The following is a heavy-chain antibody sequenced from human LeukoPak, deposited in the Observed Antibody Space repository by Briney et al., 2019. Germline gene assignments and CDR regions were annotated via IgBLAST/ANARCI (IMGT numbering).Heavy chain of an antibody. CDR1: GGSISSGDYY. CDR3: ARDRLATTGIDY. J-gene: IGHJ4*02. V-gene: IGHV4-31*03. D-gene: IGHD5-12*01. Sequence: PSETLSLTCTVSGGSISSGDYYRSWIRQHPGKGLEWIGYIYHSGSTYYNPSLKSRVTISVDTSKNQFSLKLSSVTAADTAVYYCARDRLATTGIDYWGRGTLVTVSS. CDR2: IYHSGST.